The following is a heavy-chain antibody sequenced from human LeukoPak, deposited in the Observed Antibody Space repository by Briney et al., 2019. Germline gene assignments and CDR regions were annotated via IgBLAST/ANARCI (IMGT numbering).Heavy chain of an antibody. CDR2: IRYDGSNK. J-gene: IGHJ4*02. V-gene: IGHV3-30*02. D-gene: IGHD6-19*01. CDR3: ARVGSSGRNFDY. Sequence: GGSLRLSCAASGFTFSRYGMHWVRQAPGKGLEWVAFIRYDGSNKYYADSVKGRFTISRDNSKNTLYLQMNSLRAEDTAVYYCARVGSSGRNFDYWGQGTLVTVSS. CDR1: GFTFSRYG.